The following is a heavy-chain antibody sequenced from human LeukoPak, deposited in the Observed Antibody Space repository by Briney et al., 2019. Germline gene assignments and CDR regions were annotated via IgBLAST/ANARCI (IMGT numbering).Heavy chain of an antibody. CDR3: ARASAAAPFDY. CDR1: GGSISSGSYY. J-gene: IGHJ4*02. CDR2: IYTSGST. V-gene: IGHV4-61*02. Sequence: PSETLSLTCAVYGGSISSGSYYWSWIRQPAGKGLEWIGRIYTSGSTNYNPSLKSRVTISVDTSKNQFSLKLSSVTAADTAVYYCARASAAAPFDYWGQGTLVTVSS. D-gene: IGHD2-2*01.